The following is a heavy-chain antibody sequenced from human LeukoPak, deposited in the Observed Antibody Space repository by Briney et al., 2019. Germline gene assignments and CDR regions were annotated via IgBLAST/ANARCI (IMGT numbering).Heavy chain of an antibody. Sequence: PGGSLRLSCAASGCTFSSYGMHWVRQAPGKGLEWVAVIWYDGSNKYYADSVKGRFTISRDNSKNTLYLQMNSLRAEDTAVYYCARSASGSYYNGPDYWGQGTLVTVSS. CDR3: ARSASGSYYNGPDY. V-gene: IGHV3-33*01. CDR1: GCTFSSYG. J-gene: IGHJ4*02. D-gene: IGHD3-10*01. CDR2: IWYDGSNK.